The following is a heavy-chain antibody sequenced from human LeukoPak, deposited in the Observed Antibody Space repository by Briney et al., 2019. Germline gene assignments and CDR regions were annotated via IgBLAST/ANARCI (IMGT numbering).Heavy chain of an antibody. J-gene: IGHJ3*02. CDR3: ARALEWSLDAFDI. D-gene: IGHD3-3*01. CDR2: ISYDGSNK. V-gene: IGHV3-30*03. CDR1: GFTFSNYG. Sequence: GRSLRLSCAASGFTFSNYGMHWVRQAPGKGLEWVAVISYDGSNKYYADSVKGRFTISRDNAKNSLYLQMNSLRAEDTAVYYCARALEWSLDAFDIWGQGTMVTVSS.